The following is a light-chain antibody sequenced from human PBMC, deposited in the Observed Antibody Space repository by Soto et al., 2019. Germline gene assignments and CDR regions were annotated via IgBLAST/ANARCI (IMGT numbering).Light chain of an antibody. CDR3: CSYAGSSGLV. CDR2: EVS. J-gene: IGLJ2*01. V-gene: IGLV2-23*02. CDR1: SSDVGSYNL. Sequence: QAARTQPASVSGSPGRSITISCTGTSSDVGSYNLVSWYQQHPGKAPKLMIYEVSKRPSGVSNRFSGSKSGNTASLTISGLQAEDEADYYCCSYAGSSGLVFGGGT.